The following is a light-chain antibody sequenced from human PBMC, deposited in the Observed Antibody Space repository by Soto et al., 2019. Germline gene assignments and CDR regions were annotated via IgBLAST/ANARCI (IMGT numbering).Light chain of an antibody. CDR2: GAS. CDR1: QGIRND. V-gene: IGKV1-6*01. Sequence: AIQMTQSPSSLSASVGDRVTITCRASQGIRNDLGWYQQKPGKAPKVLIYGASTLQSGVPLRFGGSGSGTDFTLTISSLQPEDFATYYCLQDYNYPHTFGPGTKVDIK. J-gene: IGKJ3*01. CDR3: LQDYNYPHT.